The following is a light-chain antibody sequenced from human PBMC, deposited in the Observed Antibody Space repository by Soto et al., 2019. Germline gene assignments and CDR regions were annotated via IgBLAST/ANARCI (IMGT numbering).Light chain of an antibody. V-gene: IGKV3-20*01. J-gene: IGKJ1*01. Sequence: EFVLTQSPGTLSLSPGERATLSCRASQSVRSRYLAWYQQKSGQAPRLLIYGVSSRATGIPDRFSGSGSGTDFTLTISRLEPEDFAVYYCQQFDTTPWTFGQGTKVEFK. CDR3: QQFDTTPWT. CDR2: GVS. CDR1: QSVRSRY.